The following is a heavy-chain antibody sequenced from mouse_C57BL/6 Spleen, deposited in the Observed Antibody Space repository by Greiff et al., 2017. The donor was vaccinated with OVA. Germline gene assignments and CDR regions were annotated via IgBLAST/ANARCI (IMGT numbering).Heavy chain of an antibody. V-gene: IGHV2-2*01. CDR1: GFSLTSYG. CDR2: IWSGGST. D-gene: IGHD3-3*01. CDR3: ARNWGWALDY. J-gene: IGHJ2*01. Sequence: QVQLKESGPGLVQPSQSLSITCTVSGFSLTSYGVHWVRQSPGKGLEWLGVIWSGGSTDYKAAFISRLSISKDNSKSQVFFKMNSLQADDTAIYYCARNWGWALDYWGQGTTLTVSS.